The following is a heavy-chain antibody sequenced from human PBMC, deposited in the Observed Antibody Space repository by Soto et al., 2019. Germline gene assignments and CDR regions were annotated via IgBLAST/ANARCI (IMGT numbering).Heavy chain of an antibody. V-gene: IGHV3-48*02. Sequence: GGSLRLSCAASGFTFSSYSMNWVRQAPGKGLEWVSYISSSSSTIYYAVSVKGRFTISRDNAKNSLYLQMNSLRDEDTAVYYCARDEAPVDIVVVPAAIDYWGQGILCTVSS. D-gene: IGHD2-2*01. CDR2: ISSSSSTI. J-gene: IGHJ4*02. CDR1: GFTFSSYS. CDR3: ARDEAPVDIVVVPAAIDY.